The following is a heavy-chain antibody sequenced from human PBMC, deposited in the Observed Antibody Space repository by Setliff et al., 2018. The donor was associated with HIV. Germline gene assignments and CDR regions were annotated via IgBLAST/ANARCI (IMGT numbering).Heavy chain of an antibody. CDR3: ARATSSPGSTPD. Sequence: SETLSLTCALYGGSFSDYYWSWIRQPPGMGLEWIGEVNRGRRTNYNSSLKSRVTISIDTSRNQFSLTVSSVTAADTAVYYCARATSSPGSTPDWGQGILVTVSS. J-gene: IGHJ4*02. D-gene: IGHD6-6*01. V-gene: IGHV4-34*01. CDR2: VNRGRRT. CDR1: GGSFSDYY.